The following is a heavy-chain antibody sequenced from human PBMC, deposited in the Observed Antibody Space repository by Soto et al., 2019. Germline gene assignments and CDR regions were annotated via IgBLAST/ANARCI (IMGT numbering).Heavy chain of an antibody. V-gene: IGHV4-30-2*01. D-gene: IGHD1-26*01. CDR3: ARGGGSGSYLDAFDI. Sequence: QLQLQESGSGLVKPSQTLSLTCAVSGGSISSGGYSWSWIRQPPGKGLEWIGYIYHSGSTYYNPSLKSRVTISVDRSKNQFSLKLSSVTAADTAVYYCARGGGSGSYLDAFDIWGQGTMVTVSS. CDR1: GGSISSGGYS. CDR2: IYHSGST. J-gene: IGHJ3*02.